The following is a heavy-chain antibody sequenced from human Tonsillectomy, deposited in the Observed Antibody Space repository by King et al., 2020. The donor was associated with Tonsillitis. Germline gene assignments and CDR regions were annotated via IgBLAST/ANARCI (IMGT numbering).Heavy chain of an antibody. CDR1: GFTFSSDG. D-gene: IGHD3-10*01. V-gene: IGHV3-33*08. CDR3: ARCGSGSYYVDY. J-gene: IGHJ4*02. CDR2: IWYDGSIE. Sequence: VQLVESGGGVVQPGRCLRLSCAASGFTFSSDGMHWVRQAPGKGLERVAVIWYDGSIEYYADSVKGRFTIYRDNSKNTLYLQMNSLRAEDTAVYYCARCGSGSYYVDYWGQGTLATVSP.